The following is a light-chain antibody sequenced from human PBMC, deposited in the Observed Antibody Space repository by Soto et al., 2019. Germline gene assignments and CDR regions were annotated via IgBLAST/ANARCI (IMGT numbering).Light chain of an antibody. CDR3: QQLFDSPIT. CDR2: AAS. J-gene: IGKJ5*01. CDR1: QVISTS. V-gene: IGKV1-9*01. Sequence: DIQLTQSPSFLSPSIGESVTITCRASQVISTSLACYQLKPGKAPKLLIYAASTLESGVPSRFSATVSGTEFSLTITSLQPEDFATYYCQQLFDSPITFGQGTRLEIK.